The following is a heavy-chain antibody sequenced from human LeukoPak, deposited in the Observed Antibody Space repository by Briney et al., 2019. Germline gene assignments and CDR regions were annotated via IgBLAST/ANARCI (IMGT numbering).Heavy chain of an antibody. CDR2: IYYSGSN. J-gene: IGHJ5*02. CDR1: GRSISSHY. D-gene: IGHD1-26*01. V-gene: IGHV4-59*11. Sequence: SETLSLTCAVSGRSISSHYWSWIRQPPGKGLEWIGYIYYSGSNNYNPSLKSRVTISVATSKNQFSLKLSSVTAADTAVYYCAREKYSGSYYIRFDPWGQGKLVTVSS. CDR3: AREKYSGSYYIRFDP.